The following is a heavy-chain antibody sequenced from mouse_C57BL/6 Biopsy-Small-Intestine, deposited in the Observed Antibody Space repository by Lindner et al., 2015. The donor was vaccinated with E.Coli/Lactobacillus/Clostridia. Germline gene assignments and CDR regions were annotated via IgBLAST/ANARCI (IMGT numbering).Heavy chain of an antibody. D-gene: IGHD2-4*01. CDR1: GYTFTDYY. J-gene: IGHJ3*01. Sequence: VQLQESGPVLVKPGASVKMSCKASGYTFTDYYMNWVKQSQGKSLEWIGVINPYNGDTRYNQNFKGKATLTVDKSSSTAYLELNSLTSEGSAVYSCARHDYGQEGFAYWGQGTLVTVSA. V-gene: IGHV1-19*01. CDR3: ARHDYGQEGFAY. CDR2: INPYNGDT.